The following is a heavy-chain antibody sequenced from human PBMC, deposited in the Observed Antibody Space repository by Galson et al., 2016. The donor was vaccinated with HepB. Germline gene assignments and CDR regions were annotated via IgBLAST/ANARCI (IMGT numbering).Heavy chain of an antibody. CDR2: AYYRSKWYN. Sequence: CAISGDSVSSNNAAWNWIRQSPSRGLEWLGRAYYRSKWYNDYAVSVKSRITVNPDTSKNQFSPHLNSVTPEDTAVYYCARAWGRGRYYYSSGNLNLVGGLDVWGQGTPVSVSS. J-gene: IGHJ6*02. CDR3: ARAWGRGRYYYSSGNLNLVGGLDV. V-gene: IGHV6-1*01. D-gene: IGHD3-10*01. CDR1: GDSVSSNNAA.